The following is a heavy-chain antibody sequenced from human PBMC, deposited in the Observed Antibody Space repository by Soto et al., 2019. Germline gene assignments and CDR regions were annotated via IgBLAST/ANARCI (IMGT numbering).Heavy chain of an antibody. Sequence: QVRLVESGGGLVKPGGSLRLSCSASGFTFRDYYMTWIRQAPGKGLEWVSYISSSGTGIYYADPVKGRFTISRDNAKNSLYLQMSSRRAEDTAVYYCARAYSDAFDIWGQGTMITVSS. CDR3: ARAYSDAFDI. CDR2: ISSSGTGI. J-gene: IGHJ3*02. CDR1: GFTFRDYY. V-gene: IGHV3-11*01. D-gene: IGHD2-15*01.